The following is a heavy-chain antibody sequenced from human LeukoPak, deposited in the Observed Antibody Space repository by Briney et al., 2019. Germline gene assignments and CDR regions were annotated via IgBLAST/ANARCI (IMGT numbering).Heavy chain of an antibody. V-gene: IGHV4-59*01. CDR1: GGSISSYY. D-gene: IGHD5-18*01. CDR3: ARVRGYSYGSDAFDI. Sequence: SETLSLTCTVSGGSISSYYWSWIRQPPGKGLQWIGYIYYSGSANYNPSLKSRVTISVDTSKNQLSLKLSSVTAADTAVFYCARVRGYSYGSDAFDIWGQGTVVTVSS. J-gene: IGHJ3*02. CDR2: IYYSGSA.